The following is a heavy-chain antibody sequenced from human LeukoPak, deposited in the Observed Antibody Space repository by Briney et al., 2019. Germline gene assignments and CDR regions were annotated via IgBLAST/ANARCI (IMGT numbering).Heavy chain of an antibody. V-gene: IGHV4-39*01. CDR3: ARHIGYIDSHXXXYYDY. CDR1: GGSISSSDYY. J-gene: IGHJ4*02. D-gene: IGHD3-9*01. Sequence: SETLSLTCTVSGGSISSSDYYWGWIRQPPGKGLEWIGTIHYTGSTFYNPSLQSRVSISVDTSNHQFSLRLSSVTAADTAVYYCARHIGYIDSHXXXYYDYWGQGTLVTVSS. CDR2: IHYTGST.